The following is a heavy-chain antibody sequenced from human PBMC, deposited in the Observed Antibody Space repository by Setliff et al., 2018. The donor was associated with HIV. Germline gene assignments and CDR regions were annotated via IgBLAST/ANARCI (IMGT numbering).Heavy chain of an antibody. CDR1: GGTFSSYT. J-gene: IGHJ3*02. V-gene: IGHV1-69*02. CDR2: IIPILGIA. Sequence: ASVKVSCKASGGTFSSYTITWVRQAPGQGLEWMGRIIPILGIADYALKFQGRVSISADKSTSTAYMELSSLRSDDTAVYYCARVAWYYSFWSGLGDAFDIWGQGTMVTVSS. D-gene: IGHD3-3*01. CDR3: ARVAWYYSFWSGLGDAFDI.